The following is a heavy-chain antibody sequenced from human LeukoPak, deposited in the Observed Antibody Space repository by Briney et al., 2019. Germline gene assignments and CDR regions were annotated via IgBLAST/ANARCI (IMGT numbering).Heavy chain of an antibody. CDR1: GGSISSSSYY. V-gene: IGHV4-39*01. J-gene: IGHJ4*02. CDR3: ARLPSLYSSSWYGLVGYFDY. Sequence: SETLSLTCTVSGGSISSSSYYWGWIRQPPGKGLEWIGSIYYSGSTYYNPSLKSRVTISVDTSKNQFSLKLSSVTAADTAVYYCARLPSLYSSSWYGLVGYFDYWGQGTLVTVSS. CDR2: IYYSGST. D-gene: IGHD6-13*01.